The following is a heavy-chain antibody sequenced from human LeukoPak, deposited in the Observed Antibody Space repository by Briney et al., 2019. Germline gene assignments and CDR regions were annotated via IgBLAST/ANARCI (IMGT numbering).Heavy chain of an antibody. Sequence: ASVKVSCKASGGAFSSYAISWVRQAPGQGLEWMGGIIPIFGTANYAQKFQGRVTITADESTSTAYMELSSLRSEDTAVYYCARTKNVIVATRGFDYWGQGTLVTVSS. D-gene: IGHD5-12*01. CDR3: ARTKNVIVATRGFDY. CDR2: IIPIFGTA. CDR1: GGAFSSYA. V-gene: IGHV1-69*13. J-gene: IGHJ4*02.